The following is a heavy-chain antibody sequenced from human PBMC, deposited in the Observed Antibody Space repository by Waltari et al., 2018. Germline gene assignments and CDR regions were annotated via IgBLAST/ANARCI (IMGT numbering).Heavy chain of an antibody. CDR1: GFTFSSYA. J-gene: IGHJ4*02. CDR2: ISVSGGST. Sequence: EVQLLESGGGLVQPGGSLRLSCAASGFTFSSYAMSWVRQAPGKGLEGVSAISVSGGSTYYGDSVKGRFTISRDNSKNTLYLQMNSLRAEDTAVYYCAKGRAWPYYFDYWGQGTLVTVSS. CDR3: AKGRAWPYYFDY. V-gene: IGHV3-23*01.